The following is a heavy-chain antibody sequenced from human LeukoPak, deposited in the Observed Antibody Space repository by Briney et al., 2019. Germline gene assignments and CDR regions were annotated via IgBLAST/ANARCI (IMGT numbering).Heavy chain of an antibody. CDR1: GASITTYY. CDR3: AREYSTSSEGDYFDY. D-gene: IGHD6-6*01. Sequence: SETLSLTCTVSGASITTYYWAWIRQPPGKGLEWIGYIYHSGSTNYNPSLKSRVTISLDTSRNQFSLRLSSVTAADTAVYFCAREYSTSSEGDYFDYWGQGSLVTVSS. J-gene: IGHJ4*02. CDR2: IYHSGST. V-gene: IGHV4-59*01.